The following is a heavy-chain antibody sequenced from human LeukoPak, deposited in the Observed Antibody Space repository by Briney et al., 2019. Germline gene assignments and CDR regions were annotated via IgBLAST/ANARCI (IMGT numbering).Heavy chain of an antibody. D-gene: IGHD6-13*01. Sequence: SETLSLTCAVSGGSITNYFWSWIRQPPGKGLEWIGYISDSGSTYYNPSLRSRVTISLDASKSQFSLRLSSVTAADTAIYYCARRYSSSWYVGFFDPWGQGTLVTVSS. V-gene: IGHV4-59*08. CDR2: ISDSGST. CDR3: ARRYSSSWYVGFFDP. CDR1: GGSITNYF. J-gene: IGHJ5*02.